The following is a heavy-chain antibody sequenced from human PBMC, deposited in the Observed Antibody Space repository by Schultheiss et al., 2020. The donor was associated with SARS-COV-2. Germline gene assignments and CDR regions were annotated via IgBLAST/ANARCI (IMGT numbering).Heavy chain of an antibody. D-gene: IGHD6-13*01. V-gene: IGHV3-30*03. J-gene: IGHJ4*02. CDR1: GFTFSSYG. CDR3: ARDPGVQQYYFDY. Sequence: GGSLRLSCAASGFTFSSYGMHWVRQAPGKGLEWVAVISYDGSNKYYADSVKGRFTISRDNSKNTLYLQMNSLRAEDTAVYYCARDPGVQQYYFDYWGQGSLVTVSS. CDR2: ISYDGSNK.